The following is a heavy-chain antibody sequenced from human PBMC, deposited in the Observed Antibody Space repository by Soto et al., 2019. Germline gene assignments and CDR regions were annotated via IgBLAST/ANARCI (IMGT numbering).Heavy chain of an antibody. CDR2: IYWNDDK. V-gene: IGHV2-5*01. CDR3: AHLGYCSGGSCYRSFGY. CDR1: GFSLSTSGVG. J-gene: IGHJ4*02. Sequence: QITLKESGPTLVKPTQTLTLTCTFSGFSLSTSGVGVGWIRQPPGKALEWLALIYWNDDKRYSTSLKSRLTITKDTAKNQVVLTMTNMDPVDTATYYCAHLGYCSGGSCYRSFGYLGQGTLVTVSS. D-gene: IGHD2-15*01.